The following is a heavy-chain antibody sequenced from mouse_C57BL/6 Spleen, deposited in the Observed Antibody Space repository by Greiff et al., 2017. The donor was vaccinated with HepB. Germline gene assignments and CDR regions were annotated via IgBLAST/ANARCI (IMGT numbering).Heavy chain of an antibody. V-gene: IGHV1-55*01. CDR2: IYPGSGST. J-gene: IGHJ4*01. CDR3: AMVTTGYYYAMDY. D-gene: IGHD2-2*01. Sequence: QVQLQQPGAELVKPGASVKMSCKASGYTFTSYWITWVKQRPGQGLEWIGDIYPGSGSTNYNEKFKSKATLTVDTSSSTAYMQLSSLTSEDSAVYYCAMVTTGYYYAMDYWGQGTSVTVSS. CDR1: GYTFTSYW.